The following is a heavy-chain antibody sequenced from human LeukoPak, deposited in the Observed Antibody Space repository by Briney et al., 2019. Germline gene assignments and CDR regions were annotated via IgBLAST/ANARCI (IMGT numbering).Heavy chain of an antibody. CDR2: ISGSGGST. J-gene: IGHJ4*02. D-gene: IGHD3-3*01. CDR1: GFTFSSYA. V-gene: IGHV3-23*01. CDR3: AKDARNYDFWSRTNAFDY. Sequence: PGGSLRLSCAAYGFTFSSYAMSWVRQAPGKGVEWVSAISGSGGSTYYADSVKSRFTISRDNSKNTLSLQMHSLKAADTAVYYCAKDARNYDFWSRTNAFDYWGQGTLVTVSS.